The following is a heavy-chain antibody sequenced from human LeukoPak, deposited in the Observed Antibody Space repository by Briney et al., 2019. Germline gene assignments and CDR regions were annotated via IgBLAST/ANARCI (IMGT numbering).Heavy chain of an antibody. Sequence: PSETLSLTCAVYGGSFSGYYWSWIRQPPGKGLEWIGEINHSGSTNYNPSLKSRVTISVDTSKNQFSLKLSSVTAADTAVYYCARRPSWVSLDYWGQGTLVTVSS. CDR3: ARRPSWVSLDY. CDR2: INHSGST. J-gene: IGHJ4*02. D-gene: IGHD3-16*01. V-gene: IGHV4-34*01. CDR1: GGSFSGYY.